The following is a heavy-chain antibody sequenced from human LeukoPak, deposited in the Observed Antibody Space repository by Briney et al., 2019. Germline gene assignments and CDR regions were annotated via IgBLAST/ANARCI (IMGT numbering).Heavy chain of an antibody. CDR2: ISYDGSNK. J-gene: IGHJ5*02. D-gene: IGHD1-20*01. CDR3: AKDLTGTRWFDP. V-gene: IGHV3-30*18. CDR1: GFTFSSYG. Sequence: GRSLRLSCAASGFTFSSYGMHWVRQAPGKGLEWVAVISYDGSNKYYADSVKGRFTISRDNSKNTLYLQMNSLRAEDTAVYYCAKDLTGTRWFDPWGQGTLVTVSS.